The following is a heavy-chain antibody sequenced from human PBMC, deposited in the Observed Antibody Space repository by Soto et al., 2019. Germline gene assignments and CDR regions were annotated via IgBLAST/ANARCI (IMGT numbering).Heavy chain of an antibody. V-gene: IGHV3-30*18. CDR3: GKSSVVEGMDV. D-gene: IGHD2-15*01. J-gene: IGHJ6*02. CDR2: ISYDGSNK. Sequence: GGSLRLSCAASGFTFSGYGMHWVRQAPGKGLEWVAVISYDGSNKYYADSVKGRFTISRDNSKNTLYLQMNSLRAEDTAVYYCGKSSVVEGMDVWGQGXTVTVSS. CDR1: GFTFSGYG.